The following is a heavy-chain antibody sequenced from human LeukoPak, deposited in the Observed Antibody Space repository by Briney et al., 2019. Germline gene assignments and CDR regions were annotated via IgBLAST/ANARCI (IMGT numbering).Heavy chain of an antibody. Sequence: GGSPRLSCAASGFTFSDYYMSWIRQAPGKGLEWVSYISSSGSTIYYADSVKGRFTISRDNAKNSLYLQMNSLRAEDTAVYYCARDRGGYCSSTSCYKIGDTGWFDPWGQGTLVTVSS. CDR3: ARDRGGYCSSTSCYKIGDTGWFDP. J-gene: IGHJ5*02. CDR1: GFTFSDYY. V-gene: IGHV3-11*04. CDR2: ISSSGSTI. D-gene: IGHD2-2*02.